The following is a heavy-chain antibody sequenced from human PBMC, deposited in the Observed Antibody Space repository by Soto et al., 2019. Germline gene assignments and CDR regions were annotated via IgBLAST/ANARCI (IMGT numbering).Heavy chain of an antibody. J-gene: IGHJ4*02. Sequence: QVQLVQSGAEVKKPGASVKVSCKASGYTFTSYTMHWVRQAPGQRLEWMGWINAGNGNTKYSQKFQGRVTITSDTAASTAYMELSSLRSEDTAVYYCARAPRPEYYHSSGYYGPFGYWGQGTLVTVSS. V-gene: IGHV1-3*01. CDR2: INAGNGNT. CDR3: ARAPRPEYYHSSGYYGPFGY. CDR1: GYTFTSYT. D-gene: IGHD3-22*01.